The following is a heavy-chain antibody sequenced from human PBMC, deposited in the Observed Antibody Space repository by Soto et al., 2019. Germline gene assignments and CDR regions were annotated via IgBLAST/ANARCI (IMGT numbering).Heavy chain of an antibody. D-gene: IGHD6-13*01. J-gene: IGHJ4*02. CDR2: FWYDASGQ. CDR1: GFTFTSYT. Sequence: QVQLVESGGGVVQPGGSLRLSCATSGFTFTSYTMHWVRQDPGKGLEWVATFWYDASGQKYADSVNGRFTISRNPSRSTLYLHMDSLRAEDTALYYCAFGSWNQYYFDYWGQEILVTVSS. V-gene: IGHV3-33*01. CDR3: AFGSWNQYYFDY.